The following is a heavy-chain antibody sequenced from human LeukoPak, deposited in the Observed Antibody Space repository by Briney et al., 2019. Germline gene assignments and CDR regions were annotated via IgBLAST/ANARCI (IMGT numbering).Heavy chain of an antibody. Sequence: SETLSLTCTVSGGSISSGGYSWSWIRQPPGKGLEWIGYIYHSGSIYYNPSLKSRVTISVDRSKNQFSLKLSSVTAADTAVYYCARESLYDSSGYYVQFDPWGQGTLVTVSS. CDR1: GGSISSGGYS. CDR3: ARESLYDSSGYYVQFDP. J-gene: IGHJ5*02. CDR2: IYHSGSI. D-gene: IGHD3-22*01. V-gene: IGHV4-30-2*01.